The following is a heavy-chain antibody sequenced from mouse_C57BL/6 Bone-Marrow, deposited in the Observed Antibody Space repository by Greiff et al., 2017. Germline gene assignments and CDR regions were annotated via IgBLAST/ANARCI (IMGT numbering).Heavy chain of an antibody. V-gene: IGHV1-82*01. J-gene: IGHJ2*01. CDR1: GYAFSSSW. CDR3: AREDYYGSNDFDY. CDR2: IYPGDGDT. Sequence: QVQLKQSGPELVKPGASVKISCKASGYAFSSSWMNWVKQRPGKGLEWIGRIYPGDGDTNYNGKFKGKATLTADKSSSTAYMQLSSLTSEDSAVYFCAREDYYGSNDFDYWGQGTTLTVSS. D-gene: IGHD1-1*01.